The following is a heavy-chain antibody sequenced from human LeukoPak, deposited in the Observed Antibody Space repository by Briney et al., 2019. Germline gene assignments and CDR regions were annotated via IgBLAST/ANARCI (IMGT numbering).Heavy chain of an antibody. V-gene: IGHV3-30*04. CDR2: ISYDGSNK. CDR3: ARVGGTAMALTYFDY. D-gene: IGHD5-18*01. Sequence: GGSLRLSCAASGFTFSSYAMHWVRQAPGKGLEWMAVISYDGSNKYYADSVKGRFTISRDNSKNTLYLQMNSLRAEDTAVYYCARVGGTAMALTYFDYWGQGTLVTVSS. J-gene: IGHJ4*02. CDR1: GFTFSSYA.